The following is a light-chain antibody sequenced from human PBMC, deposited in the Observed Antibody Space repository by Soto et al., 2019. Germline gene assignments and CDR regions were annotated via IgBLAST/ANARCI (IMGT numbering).Light chain of an antibody. J-gene: IGKJ3*01. CDR2: GAA. V-gene: IGKV3-20*01. Sequence: DIVLTQSPGTLSLSPGERATLSCRASQRISSSYLAWYQQKPGQAPRLLIYGAATRATGIPDRFSGSGSGTDFTLSISRLEPEDFAVYYCQQYCSSPPFTFGPGTKVDIK. CDR3: QQYCSSPPFT. CDR1: QRISSSY.